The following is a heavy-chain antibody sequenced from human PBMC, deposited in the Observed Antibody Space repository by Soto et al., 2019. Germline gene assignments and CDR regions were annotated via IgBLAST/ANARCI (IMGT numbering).Heavy chain of an antibody. CDR2: ISYDGSNK. D-gene: IGHD3-10*01. Sequence: PVGSLRLSCAASGFTFSSYGMHWVRQAPGKGLEWVAVISYDGSNKYYADSVKGRFTISRDNSKNTLYLQMNSLRAEDTAVYYCAKGGDMVRGVLDYWGQRTLVTVSS. J-gene: IGHJ4*02. CDR3: AKGGDMVRGVLDY. V-gene: IGHV3-30*18. CDR1: GFTFSSYG.